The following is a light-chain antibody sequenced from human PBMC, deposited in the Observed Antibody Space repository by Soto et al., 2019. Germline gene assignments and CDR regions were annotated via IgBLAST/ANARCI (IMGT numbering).Light chain of an antibody. J-gene: IGKJ1*01. V-gene: IGKV1-5*01. CDR2: DAS. CDR1: QSVSRR. Sequence: DIETPQSPSTLSTSVAHRVTLTCLASQSVSRRLAWYQQKPGEAPKLLIDDASSRESGVPSRFSGSGSGTEFTLTISSLQPDDFATYYCQHYNSYSEAFGQGTKVDIK. CDR3: QHYNSYSEA.